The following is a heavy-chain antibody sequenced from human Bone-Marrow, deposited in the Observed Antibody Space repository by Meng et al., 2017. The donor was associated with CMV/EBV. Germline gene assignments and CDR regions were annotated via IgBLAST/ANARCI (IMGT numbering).Heavy chain of an antibody. CDR1: GYSFTSYW. J-gene: IGHJ4*02. V-gene: IGHV5-51*01. Sequence: KVSCKGSGYSFTSYWIGWVRQMPGKGLEWMGIIYPGDSDTRYSPSFQGQVTISADKSISTAYLQWSSLKASDTAMYYCARWGSSSNRGFDYWGQGTLVTVSS. CDR2: IYPGDSDT. D-gene: IGHD6-6*01. CDR3: ARWGSSSNRGFDY.